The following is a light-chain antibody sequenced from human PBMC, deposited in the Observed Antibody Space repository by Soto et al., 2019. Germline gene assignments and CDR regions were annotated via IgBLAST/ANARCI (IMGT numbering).Light chain of an antibody. CDR2: EVS. CDR1: SSDVGGCNY. CDR3: SSYTSSSTSYV. J-gene: IGLJ1*01. Sequence: QFVLTQPASVSGSPGQSITISCTGTSSDVGGCNYVSWYQQHPGKAPKLMIYEVSNRPSGVSNRFSGSKSGNTASLTISGLQAEDEADYYCSSYTSSSTSYVFGTGTKGTVL. V-gene: IGLV2-14*01.